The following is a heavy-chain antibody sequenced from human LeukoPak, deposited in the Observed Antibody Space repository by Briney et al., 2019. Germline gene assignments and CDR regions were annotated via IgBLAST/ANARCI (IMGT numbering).Heavy chain of an antibody. V-gene: IGHV3-9*01. J-gene: IGHJ4*02. CDR2: ISWNSGSI. CDR1: GFTFDDYA. CDR3: ARRYCSGGSCYYDY. D-gene: IGHD2-15*01. Sequence: SLRLSCAASGFTFDDYAMHWVRQAPGKGLEWVSGISWNSGSIGYADSVKGRFTISRDNAKNSLYLQMNSLRAEDTALYYCARRYCSGGSCYYDYWGQGTLVTVSS.